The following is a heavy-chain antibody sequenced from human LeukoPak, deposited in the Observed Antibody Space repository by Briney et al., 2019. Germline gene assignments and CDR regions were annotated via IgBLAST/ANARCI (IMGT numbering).Heavy chain of an antibody. V-gene: IGHV1-24*01. CDR3: ATSTYYYDSGDYFDY. Sequence: ASVKVSCKVSGYTLTELSMHWVRQAPGKGLEWMGGFDPEDGETIYAQKFQGRGTMTEDTSTDTAYMELSRLRSEDTAVYYCATSTYYYDSGDYFDYWGQGTLVTVSS. J-gene: IGHJ4*02. CDR2: FDPEDGET. CDR1: GYTLTELS. D-gene: IGHD3-22*01.